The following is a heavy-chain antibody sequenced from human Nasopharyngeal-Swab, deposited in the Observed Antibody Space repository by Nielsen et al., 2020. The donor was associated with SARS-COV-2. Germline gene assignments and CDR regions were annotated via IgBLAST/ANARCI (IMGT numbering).Heavy chain of an antibody. Sequence: GESLKISCAASGFTFSSYSMNWVRQAPGKGLEWVSYISSSSSTIYCADSVKGRFTISRDNAKNSLYLQMNSLRAEDTAVYYCARDVVNGDYPYYFDYWGQGTLVTVSS. CDR3: ARDVVNGDYPYYFDY. J-gene: IGHJ4*02. V-gene: IGHV3-48*04. CDR1: GFTFSSYS. CDR2: ISSSSSTI. D-gene: IGHD4-17*01.